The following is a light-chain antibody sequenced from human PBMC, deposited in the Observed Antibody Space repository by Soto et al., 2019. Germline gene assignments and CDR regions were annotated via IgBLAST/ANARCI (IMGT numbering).Light chain of an antibody. V-gene: IGKV3-20*01. CDR1: QSVSSSY. CDR2: GAS. CDR3: QQYGRSLYT. J-gene: IGKJ2*01. Sequence: IVLTQSPGTLSLSPGERASLSCRASQSVSSSYLAWYQQKPGQAPRLLIYGASSRATGIPDRFSGSGSGTDFTLTISRLEPDDFAVYYCQQYGRSLYTFGQGTKLEIK.